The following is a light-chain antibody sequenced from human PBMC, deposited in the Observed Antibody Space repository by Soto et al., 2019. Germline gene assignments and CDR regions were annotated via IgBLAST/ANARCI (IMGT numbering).Light chain of an antibody. CDR3: QQYDNWPPIT. V-gene: IGKV3-20*01. CDR2: GAS. J-gene: IGKJ5*01. CDR1: QSVSSTY. Sequence: EIVLTQSPGTLSLSPRERATLSCRASQSVSSTYLSWYQQKPGRAPRLLIFGASSRATGIPDRFSGSRSGTDFTLTISSLEPEDFAVYYCQQYDNWPPITFGQGTRLEI.